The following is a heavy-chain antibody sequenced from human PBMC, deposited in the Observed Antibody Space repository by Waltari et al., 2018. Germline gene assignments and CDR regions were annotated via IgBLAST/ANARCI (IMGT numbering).Heavy chain of an antibody. CDR2: ISWNSGSI. Sequence: EVQLVESGGGWVQPGRSLRLSCAASGFTFDDYAMHCVRQSPGKGLEWVSGISWNSGSIGYADSVKGRFTISRDNAKNALYLQMNSLRAEDTALYYCAKTGIAVAGTHVTQFDYWGQGTLVTVSS. D-gene: IGHD6-19*01. V-gene: IGHV3-9*01. J-gene: IGHJ4*02. CDR3: AKTGIAVAGTHVTQFDY. CDR1: GFTFDDYA.